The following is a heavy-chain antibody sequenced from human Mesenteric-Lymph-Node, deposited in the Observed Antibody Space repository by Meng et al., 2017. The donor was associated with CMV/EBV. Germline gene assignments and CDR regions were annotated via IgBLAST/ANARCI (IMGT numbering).Heavy chain of an antibody. D-gene: IGHD3-10*01. Sequence: GSLRLSCTVSGGSISTDYYWGWIRQPPGKGLEWIGSIYHSGSTYYNPSLKSRVTILVDTSKNQFSLRLSSVTAADTAVYYGARGGDYGSGSYNGGDYWGQGTLVTAPQ. CDR1: GGSISTDYY. CDR3: ARGGDYGSGSYNGGDY. J-gene: IGHJ4*02. CDR2: IYHSGST. V-gene: IGHV4-38-2*02.